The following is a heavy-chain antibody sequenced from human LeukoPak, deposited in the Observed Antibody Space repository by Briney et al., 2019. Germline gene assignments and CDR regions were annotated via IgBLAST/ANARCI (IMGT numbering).Heavy chain of an antibody. CDR3: ARRIGGTKDY. D-gene: IGHD3-3*01. CDR2: IDGGGGGT. CDR1: GFTFSNDV. J-gene: IGHJ4*02. V-gene: IGHV3-23*01. Sequence: GGSLRLSCAAPGFTFSNDVMSWVRQAPGKGPEWVSSIDGGGGGTDYADSVRGRFTISRDNFKNTSYLQMNSLRADDTAVYYCARRIGGTKDYWGQGAQVTVSS.